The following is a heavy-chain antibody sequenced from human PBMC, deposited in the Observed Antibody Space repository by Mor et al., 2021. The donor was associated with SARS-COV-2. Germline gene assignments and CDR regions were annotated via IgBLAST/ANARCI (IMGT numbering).Heavy chain of an antibody. Sequence: GLEWVSSISGSGHYTYYADSMKGRFTISRDNSKNTLYLQMNGLRADDTAVYYCAKREYSNGRSGWDFWGPGTLVTVSS. D-gene: IGHD6-6*01. J-gene: IGHJ4*02. V-gene: IGHV3-23*01. CDR3: AKREYSNGRSGWDF. CDR2: ISGSGHYT.